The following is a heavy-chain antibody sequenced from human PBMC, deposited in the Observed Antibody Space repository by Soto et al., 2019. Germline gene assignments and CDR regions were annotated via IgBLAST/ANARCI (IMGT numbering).Heavy chain of an antibody. Sequence: TGGSLRLSCAASGFTFSSYGMHWVRQAPGKGLEWVAVISYDGSNKYYADSVKGRFTISRDNSKNTLYLQMNSLRAEDTAVYYCANAGSPLDYWGQGTLVTVSS. CDR3: ANAGSPLDY. V-gene: IGHV3-30*18. J-gene: IGHJ4*02. CDR1: GFTFSSYG. D-gene: IGHD6-6*01. CDR2: ISYDGSNK.